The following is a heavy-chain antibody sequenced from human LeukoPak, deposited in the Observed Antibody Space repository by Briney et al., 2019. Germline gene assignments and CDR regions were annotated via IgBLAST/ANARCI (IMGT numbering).Heavy chain of an antibody. J-gene: IGHJ4*02. CDR3: ARDPHINNYYGTTTGLRDF. V-gene: IGHV1-2*02. Sequence: GASVKVSCKASGYTFTGYYMHWVRQAPGQGLEWMGWINPNSGGTNYAQKFQGRVTMTRDTSISTAYMELSRLRSDDTAVHYCARDPHINNYYGTTTGLRDFWGQGTLVSVSS. D-gene: IGHD1-14*01. CDR2: INPNSGGT. CDR1: GYTFTGYY.